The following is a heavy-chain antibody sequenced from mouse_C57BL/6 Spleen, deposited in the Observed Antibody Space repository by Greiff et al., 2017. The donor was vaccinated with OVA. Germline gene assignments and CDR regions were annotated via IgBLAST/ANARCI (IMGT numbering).Heavy chain of an antibody. CDR2: IDPSDSYT. CDR1: GYTFTSYW. Sequence: QVQLQQPGAELVRPGTSVKLSCKASGYTFTSYWMPWVKQRPGQGLEWIGVIDPSDSYTNYNQKFNGKATLTVDTSSSTAYMQLSSLTSEDSAVYYCARSSLTPYFDYWGQGTTLTVSS. CDR3: ARSSLTPYFDY. V-gene: IGHV1-59*01. J-gene: IGHJ2*01.